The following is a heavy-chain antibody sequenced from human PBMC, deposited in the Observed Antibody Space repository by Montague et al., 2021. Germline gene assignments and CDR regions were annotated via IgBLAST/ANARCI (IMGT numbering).Heavy chain of an antibody. CDR2: IKYDGSRT. J-gene: IGHJ5*02. Sequence: SLRLSCAASGFTFSNYGMRWVRQAPGKGLVWVSHIKYDGSRTGYADSVKGRFTISRDNAKNTLYLQMNSLRVDGTAVYYCARSAFAEALDPWGQGTLVTVSS. CDR1: GFTFSNYG. CDR3: ARSAFAEALDP. V-gene: IGHV3-74*01.